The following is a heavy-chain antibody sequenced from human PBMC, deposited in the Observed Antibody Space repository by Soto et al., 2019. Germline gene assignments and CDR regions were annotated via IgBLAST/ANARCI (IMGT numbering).Heavy chain of an antibody. Sequence: GGSLRLSCAASGFTFSSYSMNWVRQAPGKGLEWVSYISSSSSTIYYADSVKGRFTISRDNAKNSLYLQMNSLRDEDTAVYYCAASFGFGNLGYYYYYGMDVWGQGTTVTSP. CDR1: GFTFSSYS. D-gene: IGHD3-10*01. CDR2: ISSSSSTI. CDR3: AASFGFGNLGYYYYYGMDV. V-gene: IGHV3-48*02. J-gene: IGHJ6*02.